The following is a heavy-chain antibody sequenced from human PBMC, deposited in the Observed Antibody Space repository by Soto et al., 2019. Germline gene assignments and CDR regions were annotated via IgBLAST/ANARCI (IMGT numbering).Heavy chain of an antibody. CDR2: ISGSGGST. CDR1: GFTFSSYA. Sequence: GGSLRLSCAASGFTFSSYAMSWVRQAPGKGLEWVSAISGSGGSTYYADSVKGRFTISRDNSKNTLYLQMNSLRAEDTAVYYCAKDQVGHWRLARYFDYWGQGTLVTVSS. D-gene: IGHD3-3*01. CDR3: AKDQVGHWRLARYFDY. V-gene: IGHV3-23*01. J-gene: IGHJ4*02.